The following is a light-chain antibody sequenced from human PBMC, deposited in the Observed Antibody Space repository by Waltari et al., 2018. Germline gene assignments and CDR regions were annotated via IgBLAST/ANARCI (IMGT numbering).Light chain of an antibody. J-gene: IGKJ1*01. V-gene: IGKV3-20*01. CDR3: QQHDSSQWT. CDR2: GAS. Sequence: EIVLTQSPGTLSLSPGERATLSCRASQSVRTYYLAWYQQKPGQAPRLLIYGASNRAAGFPDRFSGSGSGTDFTLTISRLEPEDFAVYYCQQHDSSQWTFGQGTKVQIK. CDR1: QSVRTYY.